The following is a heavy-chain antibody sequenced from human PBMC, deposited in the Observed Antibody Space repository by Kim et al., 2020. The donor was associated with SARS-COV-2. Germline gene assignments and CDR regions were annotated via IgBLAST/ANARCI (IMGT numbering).Heavy chain of an antibody. CDR3: ARDATRGGDNDC. Sequence: GGSLRLSCAASGFTFSRFWMSWVRQAPGKGLEWVANINEDGHDKYYVDAVKGRFTISRDNAKNSLYLQMNSLRAEDTAGYYCARDATRGGDNDCWGQG. V-gene: IGHV3-7*03. D-gene: IGHD2-21*02. CDR1: GFTFSRFW. CDR2: INEDGHDK. J-gene: IGHJ6*01.